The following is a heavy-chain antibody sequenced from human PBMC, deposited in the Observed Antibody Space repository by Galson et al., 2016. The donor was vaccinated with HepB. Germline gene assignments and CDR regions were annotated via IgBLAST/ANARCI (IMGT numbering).Heavy chain of an antibody. CDR2: IDPYDSYT. Sequence: QSGAEVKKPGESLRISCKGSGYSFTNYWISWVRQMPGKGLEWMGKIDPYDSYTNYSPSFQGHVTMSADKSISTAYLQWSSLKASDNAMYYCARHGVITTGVWRPNDYWGQGTLVTVSS. J-gene: IGHJ4*02. CDR3: ARHGVITTGVWRPNDY. D-gene: IGHD3-22*01. CDR1: GYSFTNYW. V-gene: IGHV5-10-1*01.